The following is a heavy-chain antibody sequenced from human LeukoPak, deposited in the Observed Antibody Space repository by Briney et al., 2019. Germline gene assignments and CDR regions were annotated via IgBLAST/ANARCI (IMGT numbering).Heavy chain of an antibody. CDR2: IIPIFGTA. D-gene: IGHD4-23*01. Sequence: SVKVSCKASGGTFSSYAISWVRQAPGQGLEWMGGIIPIFGTANYAQKFQGRVTITADESTSTAFMELSSLRSEDTAVYYCARVGSGNSEGPYWGQGTLVTVSS. J-gene: IGHJ4*02. CDR1: GGTFSSYA. CDR3: ARVGSGNSEGPY. V-gene: IGHV1-69*13.